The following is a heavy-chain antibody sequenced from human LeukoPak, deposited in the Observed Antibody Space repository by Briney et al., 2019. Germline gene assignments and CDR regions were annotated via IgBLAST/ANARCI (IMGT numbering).Heavy chain of an antibody. J-gene: IGHJ4*02. CDR2: ISDSGGNT. Sequence: PGGSLRLSCAASGFTFSDYYMSWVRQAPGKGLEWVSVISDSGGNTYHADSVKGRFTISRDNSKNTLFLQMNSLRAEDTAIYYCAKVYSSSWLYYFDYWGQGTLVTVSS. CDR3: AKVYSSSWLYYFDY. CDR1: GFTFSDYY. D-gene: IGHD6-13*01. V-gene: IGHV3-23*01.